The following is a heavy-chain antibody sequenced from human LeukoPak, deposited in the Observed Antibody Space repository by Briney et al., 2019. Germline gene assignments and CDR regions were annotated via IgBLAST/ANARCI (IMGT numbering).Heavy chain of an antibody. V-gene: IGHV1-69*05. D-gene: IGHD2-2*01. CDR3: ARWGPVPAADIGYYYYMDV. CDR2: IIPIFGTA. Sequence: SVKVSCKASGGTFSSYAISWVRQAPGQGLEWMGGIIPIFGTANYAQKFQGRVTITTDESTSTAYMELSSLRSEDTAVYYCARWGPVPAADIGYYYYMDVWGKGTTVTVSS. CDR1: GGTFSSYA. J-gene: IGHJ6*03.